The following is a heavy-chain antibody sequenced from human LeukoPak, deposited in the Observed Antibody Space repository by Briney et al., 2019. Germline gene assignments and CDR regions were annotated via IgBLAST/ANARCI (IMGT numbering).Heavy chain of an antibody. CDR3: ARENSAPES. Sequence: PGGSLRLSCAASGFTFSNYWMHWVRQAPGKGLDWVSNINGDGSRTYYADSVKGRSTISRDSAKNTLYLQMNSLRAEDTAVYYCARENSAPESWGQGTLVTVSS. D-gene: IGHD1-14*01. CDR2: INGDGSRT. J-gene: IGHJ5*02. V-gene: IGHV3-74*01. CDR1: GFTFSNYW.